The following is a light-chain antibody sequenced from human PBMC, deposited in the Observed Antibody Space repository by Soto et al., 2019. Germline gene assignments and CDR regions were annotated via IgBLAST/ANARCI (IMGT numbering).Light chain of an antibody. V-gene: IGLV2-14*03. CDR1: SSDIGAYDY. CDR2: EVF. J-gene: IGLJ2*01. CDR3: CSYTTTSTVV. Sequence: QSALTQPASVSGSPGQSITISCTGTSSDIGAYDYVSWYQQHPGKAPKLMIYEVFRRPSGISDRFSGSKSGNTASLTISGLQAEDEADYYCCSYTTTSTVVFGGGTKLTVL.